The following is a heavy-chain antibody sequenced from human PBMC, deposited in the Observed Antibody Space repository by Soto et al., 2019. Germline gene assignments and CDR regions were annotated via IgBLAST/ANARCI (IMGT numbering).Heavy chain of an antibody. J-gene: IGHJ4*01. CDR2: IYYSGST. CDR1: GGSISSSSYY. V-gene: IGHV4-39*01. Sequence: SETLSLTCTVSGGSISSSSYYWGWIRQPPGKGLEWIGSIYYSGSTYYNPSLKSRVTISVDTSKNQFSLKLSSVTAADTAVYYCARRRDYDTLTGYPSWFDYWGQGTLVTVSS. D-gene: IGHD3-9*01. CDR3: ARRRDYDTLTGYPSWFDY.